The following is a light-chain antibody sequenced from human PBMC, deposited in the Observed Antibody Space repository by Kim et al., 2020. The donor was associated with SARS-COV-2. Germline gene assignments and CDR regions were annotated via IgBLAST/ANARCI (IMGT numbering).Light chain of an antibody. J-gene: IGLJ3*02. V-gene: IGLV6-57*03. CDR3: QSYGSTTWV. CDR1: GGNIYNNN. CDR2: EDN. Sequence: GNTLVISCTRTGGNIYNNNEQWYQQLPGSAPTAVIYEDNQRPSGVPDRFSGSIASSSISATLTISELNAEDEADCYCQSYGSTTWVFGGGTQLTVL.